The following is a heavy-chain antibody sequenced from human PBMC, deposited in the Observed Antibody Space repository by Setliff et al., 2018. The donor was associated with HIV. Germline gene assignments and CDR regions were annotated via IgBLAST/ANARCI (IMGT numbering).Heavy chain of an antibody. Sequence: PSETLSLTCTVSGGSISSYYWNWIRQPPGRGLEWIGFIYSSGSTNYNPSLKSRVTMSVDTSRNQFSLKLSSVTAADTAVYYCARHWVDSSSWSLYYYYYMDVWGKGTTVTVSS. CDR2: IYSSGST. D-gene: IGHD6-13*01. CDR3: ARHWVDSSSWSLYYYYYMDV. J-gene: IGHJ6*03. CDR1: GGSISSYY. V-gene: IGHV4-59*08.